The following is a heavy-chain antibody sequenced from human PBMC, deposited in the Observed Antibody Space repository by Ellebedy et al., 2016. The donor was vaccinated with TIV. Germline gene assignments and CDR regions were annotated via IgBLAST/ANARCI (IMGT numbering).Heavy chain of an antibody. J-gene: IGHJ4*02. V-gene: IGHV4-39*01. D-gene: IGHD3-22*01. CDR2: IYYSGST. CDR3: ARGLGDSSGYLSGAFDY. Sequence: SETLSLTXTVSGGSISSSSYYWGWIRQPPGKGLEWIGSIYYSGSTYYNPSLKSRVTISVDTSKNQFSLKLSSVTAADTAVYYCARGLGDSSGYLSGAFDYWGQGTLVTVSS. CDR1: GGSISSSSYY.